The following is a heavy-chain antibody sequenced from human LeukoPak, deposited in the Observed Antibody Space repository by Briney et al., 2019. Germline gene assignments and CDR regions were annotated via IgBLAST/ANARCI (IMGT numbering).Heavy chain of an antibody. CDR1: GFSFSTYN. CDR2: TVGGGSPNT. V-gene: IGHV3-23*01. D-gene: IGHD2-8*02. J-gene: IGHJ4*02. Sequence: PGGSLRLSCAASGFSFSTYNMNWVRHAPGPGLEWVSATVGGGSPNTYHADSVKGRFTISRDNSKNKLFLQMNSLRAEDTAIYYCATYRQVLLPFESWGQGTLVTVSS. CDR3: ATYRQVLLPFES.